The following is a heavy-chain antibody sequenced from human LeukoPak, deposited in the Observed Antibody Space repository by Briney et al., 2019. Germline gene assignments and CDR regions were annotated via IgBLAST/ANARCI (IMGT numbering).Heavy chain of an antibody. CDR3: AREPTTVVTPYYMDV. D-gene: IGHD4-23*01. CDR2: IYHSGST. CDR1: GGSFSGYY. Sequence: MPSETLSLTCAVYGGSFSGYYWSWIRQPPGKGLEWIGEIYHSGSTNYNPSLKSRVTISVDKSKNQFSLKLSSVTAADTAVYYCAREPTTVVTPYYMDVWGKGTTVTVSS. J-gene: IGHJ6*03. V-gene: IGHV4-34*01.